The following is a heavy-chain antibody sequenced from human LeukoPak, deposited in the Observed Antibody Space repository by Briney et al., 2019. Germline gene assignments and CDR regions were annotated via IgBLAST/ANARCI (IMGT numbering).Heavy chain of an antibody. CDR1: GGSFSGYY. D-gene: IGHD2-2*01. J-gene: IGHJ3*02. Sequence: SETLSLTCAVYGGSFSGYYWSWIRQPPGKGLEWIGEINHSGSTNYNPSLKSQVTISVDTSKNQFSLKLSSVPAADTAVYYCARERCSSTSCYLPLGAFDIWGQGTMVTVSS. CDR2: INHSGST. CDR3: ARERCSSTSCYLPLGAFDI. V-gene: IGHV4-34*01.